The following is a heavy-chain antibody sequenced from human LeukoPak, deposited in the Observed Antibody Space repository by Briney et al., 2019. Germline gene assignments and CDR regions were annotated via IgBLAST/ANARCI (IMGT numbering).Heavy chain of an antibody. J-gene: IGHJ6*03. V-gene: IGHV1-18*01. Sequence: ASVTVSCKASGYTFTSYGISRVRQAPGQGLEWMGWISAYNGNTNYAQKLQGRVTMTTDTSTSTAYMELRSLRSDDTAVYYCARPDAVGDYYYYMDVWGKGTTVTVSS. CDR1: GYTFTSYG. CDR3: ARPDAVGDYYYYMDV. CDR2: ISAYNGNT. D-gene: IGHD3-16*01.